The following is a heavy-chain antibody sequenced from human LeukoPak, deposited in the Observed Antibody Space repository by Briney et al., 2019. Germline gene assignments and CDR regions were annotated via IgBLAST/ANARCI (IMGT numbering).Heavy chain of an antibody. CDR2: IYGTGST. D-gene: IGHD6-19*01. CDR1: GFTVSSNY. CDR3: ADAGPFSSGWFGTFHS. J-gene: IGHJ4*02. V-gene: IGHV3-66*01. Sequence: GGSLRLSCAASGFTVSSNYMSWVRQAPGEGLEWVSVIYGTGSTYYADSVKGRFTISRDKSKNTVSLQMNGLRAEDTALYYCADAGPFSSGWFGTFHSWGQGTLVTVSS.